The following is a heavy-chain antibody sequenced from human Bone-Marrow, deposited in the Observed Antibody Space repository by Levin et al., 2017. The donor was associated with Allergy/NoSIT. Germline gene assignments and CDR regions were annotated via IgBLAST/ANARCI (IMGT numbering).Heavy chain of an antibody. CDR1: GFTFSSYA. Sequence: GESLKISCAASGFTFSSYAMHWVRQAPGKGLEYVSAISSNGGSTYYANSVKGRFTISRDNSKNTLYLQMGSLRAEDMAVYYCAREDPTSGGFVSRGFDYWGQGTLVTVSS. J-gene: IGHJ4*02. CDR3: AREDPTSGGFVSRGFDY. V-gene: IGHV3-64*01. CDR2: ISSNGGST. D-gene: IGHD3-10*01.